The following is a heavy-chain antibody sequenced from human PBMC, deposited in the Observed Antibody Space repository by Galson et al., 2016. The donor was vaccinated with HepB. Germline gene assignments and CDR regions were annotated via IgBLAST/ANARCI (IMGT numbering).Heavy chain of an antibody. CDR1: GFTFSAHA. CDR2: IWYDGSNK. CDR3: ARVPYYDFWSGPDHYFDY. J-gene: IGHJ4*02. Sequence: SLRLSCATSGFTFSAHAMIWVRQAPGKGLEWLAVIWYDGSNKYYAGSVKGRFTISRDNSKDTLYLQMNSLRVEDTAVYYCARVPYYDFWSGPDHYFDYWGQGTLVTVSS. V-gene: IGHV3-33*01. D-gene: IGHD3-3*01.